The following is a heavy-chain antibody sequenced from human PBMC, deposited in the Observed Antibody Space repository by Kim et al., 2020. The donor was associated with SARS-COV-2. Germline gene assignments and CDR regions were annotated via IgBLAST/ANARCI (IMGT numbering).Heavy chain of an antibody. J-gene: IGHJ6*02. Sequence: SRVTISVDTSKNQFSLKLSSVTAADTAVYYCARDPFTPVVTHYYYYGMDVWGQGTTVTVSS. V-gene: IGHV4-34*01. D-gene: IGHD3-22*01. CDR3: ARDPFTPVVTHYYYYGMDV.